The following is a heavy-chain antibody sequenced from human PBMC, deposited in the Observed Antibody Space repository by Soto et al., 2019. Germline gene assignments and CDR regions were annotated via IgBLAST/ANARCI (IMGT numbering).Heavy chain of an antibody. CDR1: GYTLTELS. J-gene: IGHJ6*04. V-gene: IGHV1-24*01. CDR2: FDPEDGET. Sequence: ASVKVSCKVSGYTLTELSMHWVRQAPGKGLEWMGGFDPEDGETIYAQKFQGRVTMTEDTSTDTAYMELSSLRSEDTAVYYWAGGTAMVYYSGMDVWGKGTTVTVSS. CDR3: AGGTAMVYYSGMDV. D-gene: IGHD5-18*01.